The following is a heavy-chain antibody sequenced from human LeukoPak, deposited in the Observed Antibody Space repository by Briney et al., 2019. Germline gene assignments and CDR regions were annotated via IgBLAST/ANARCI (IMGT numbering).Heavy chain of an antibody. CDR2: ISAYNGNT. J-gene: IGHJ6*02. Sequence: ASVKVSCKASGYTFTSYGISWVRQAPGQGLEWMGWISAYNGNTNYAQKLQGRVTMTTDTSTSTAYMELRSLRSDDTAVYYCARDLSVTPYHYGMDVWGRGTTVTVSS. CDR1: GYTFTSYG. CDR3: ARDLSVTPYHYGMDV. D-gene: IGHD4-23*01. V-gene: IGHV1-18*01.